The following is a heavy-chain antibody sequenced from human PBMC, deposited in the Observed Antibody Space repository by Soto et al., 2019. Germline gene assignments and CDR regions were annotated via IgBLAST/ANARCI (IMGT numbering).Heavy chain of an antibody. CDR1: GFTFSSHW. D-gene: IGHD2-2*01. CDR2: ISGDGRTT. Sequence: EVQLVESGGGLVQPGGSRRLSCAASGFTFSSHWMNWVRQGPGKGLVWVSRISGDGRTTSHADSVKGRLTISRDNAKNTLYLQMNSLRVEDTAVYYCARGVPNCSSSSCYFDFWGQGILVTVSS. V-gene: IGHV3-74*01. CDR3: ARGVPNCSSSSCYFDF. J-gene: IGHJ4*02.